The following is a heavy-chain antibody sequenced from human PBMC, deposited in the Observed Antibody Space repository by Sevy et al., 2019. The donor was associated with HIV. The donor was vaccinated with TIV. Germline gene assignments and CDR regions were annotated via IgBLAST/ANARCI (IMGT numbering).Heavy chain of an antibody. J-gene: IGHJ4*02. CDR1: GFTFDDYA. CDR2: IRRNSYEAYGGTK. Sequence: GGSLRLSCTASGFTFDDYAMSWFRQAPGKGLEWVVFIRRNSYEAYGGTKEYAASVKGRFTISRDDSKSIAYLQMNSLKTEDTAVYYCTRALATVLTPEYYFDYWGQGTLVTVSS. D-gene: IGHD4-17*01. CDR3: TRALATVLTPEYYFDY. V-gene: IGHV3-49*03.